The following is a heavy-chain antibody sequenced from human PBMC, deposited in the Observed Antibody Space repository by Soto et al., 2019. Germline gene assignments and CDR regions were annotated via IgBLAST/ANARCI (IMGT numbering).Heavy chain of an antibody. J-gene: IGHJ3*02. CDR3: AKVDTIILDVSDAFDI. CDR2: ISYDGSNE. D-gene: IGHD2-21*01. V-gene: IGHV3-30*18. CDR1: GFTFSKCG. Sequence: QVQLVESGGGVVQPGRSLRLSCAASGFTFSKCGMHWVRQAPGKGLEWVAVISYDGSNEYYADSVKGRITISRDNSNKTLYLQMDSLRDEDTAVYYCAKVDTIILDVSDAFDIWGQGIMVTVSS.